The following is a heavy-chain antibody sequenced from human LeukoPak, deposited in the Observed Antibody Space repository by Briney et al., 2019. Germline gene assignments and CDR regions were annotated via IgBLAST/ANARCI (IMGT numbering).Heavy chain of an antibody. CDR2: ISSSSSTI. CDR1: GFTFSSYS. CDR3: ARGDSSSGY. V-gene: IGHV3-48*04. D-gene: IGHD6-6*01. Sequence: GGSLRLSCASSGFTFSSYSMNWVRQAPGKGLEWVSYISSSSSTIYYADSVKGRFTISRDNAKNSLYLQMNSLRAEHTAVYYCARGDSSSGYWGQGTLVTVSS. J-gene: IGHJ4*02.